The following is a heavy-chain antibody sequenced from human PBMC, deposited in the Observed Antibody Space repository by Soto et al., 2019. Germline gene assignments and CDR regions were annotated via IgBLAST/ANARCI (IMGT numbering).Heavy chain of an antibody. D-gene: IGHD2-2*01. Sequence: SVNGSWKTAGGTFSNYAISWVRQATGQGLEWMGGVIPIFNTANYAQKFQGRVTITADKSTSTAYMELSSLRSEDTAVYYCARGLVVPAGIRYYYYGMDVWGQGTTVTLSS. CDR2: VIPIFNTA. J-gene: IGHJ6*02. CDR1: GGTFSNYA. CDR3: ARGLVVPAGIRYYYYGMDV. V-gene: IGHV1-69*06.